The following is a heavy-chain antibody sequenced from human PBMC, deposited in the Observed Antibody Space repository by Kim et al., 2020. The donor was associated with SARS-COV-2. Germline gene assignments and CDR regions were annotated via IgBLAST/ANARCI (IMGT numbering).Heavy chain of an antibody. Sequence: SETLSLTCTVSGGSISSGGYYWSWIRQHPGKGLEWIGYIYYSGSTYYNPSLKSRVTISVDTSKNQFSLKLSSVTAADTAVYYCARDREYCSSTSCSSGNDYWGQGTLVTVSS. D-gene: IGHD2-2*01. CDR3: ARDREYCSSTSCSSGNDY. CDR1: GGSISSGGYY. V-gene: IGHV4-31*03. CDR2: IYYSGST. J-gene: IGHJ4*02.